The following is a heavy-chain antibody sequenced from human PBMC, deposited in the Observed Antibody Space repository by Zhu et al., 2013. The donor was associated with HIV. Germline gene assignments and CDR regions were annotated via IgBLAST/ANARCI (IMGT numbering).Heavy chain of an antibody. Sequence: QVQLVQSGAEVKKPGSSVKVSCKASGGTFSSYTISWVRQAPGQGLEWMGRIIPILGIANYAQKFQGRVTITADKSTSTAYMELSSLRSEDTAVYYCARDLPGGDHYEDYWGQGTLVTVSS. V-gene: IGHV1-69*08. CDR3: ARDLPGGDHYEDY. D-gene: IGHD2-21*02. CDR1: GGTFSSYT. CDR2: IIPILGIA. J-gene: IGHJ4*02.